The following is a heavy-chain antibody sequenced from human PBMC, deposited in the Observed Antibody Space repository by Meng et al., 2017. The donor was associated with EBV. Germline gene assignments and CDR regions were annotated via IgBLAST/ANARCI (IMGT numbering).Heavy chain of an antibody. Sequence: QGQVVQSGAEVKKPGASVKVSCKASGYTFTSYDLNWVRQATGQGLEWMGWMNPNSGNTGYAQKFQGRVTMTRNTSISTAYMELSSLRSEDTAVYYCARGVGTIFGVVIKNWFDPWGQGTLVTVFS. J-gene: IGHJ5*02. CDR3: ARGVGTIFGVVIKNWFDP. CDR2: MNPNSGNT. D-gene: IGHD3-3*01. CDR1: GYTFTSYD. V-gene: IGHV1-8*01.